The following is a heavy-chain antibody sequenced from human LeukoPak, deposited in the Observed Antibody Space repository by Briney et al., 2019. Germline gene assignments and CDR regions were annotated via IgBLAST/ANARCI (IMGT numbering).Heavy chain of an antibody. J-gene: IGHJ4*02. CDR1: GYTFTSYG. V-gene: IGHV1-18*01. Sequence: ASVKVSCKASGYTFTSYGISWVRQAPGQGLEWMGWISAYNGNTNYAQKLQGRVTMTTDTSTSTAYMELRSLRSDDTAVYYCARVRVLLWFGESTIPDFDYWGQGTLVTVSS. CDR3: ARVRVLLWFGESTIPDFDY. CDR2: ISAYNGNT. D-gene: IGHD3-10*01.